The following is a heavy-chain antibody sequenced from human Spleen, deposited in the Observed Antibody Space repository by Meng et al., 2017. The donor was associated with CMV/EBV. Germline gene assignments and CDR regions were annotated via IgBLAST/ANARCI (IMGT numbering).Heavy chain of an antibody. D-gene: IGHD3-3*01. V-gene: IGHV4-31*03. CDR1: GGSISTNSHY. CDR3: AGHFGFSLAS. J-gene: IGHJ4*02. CDR2: VYYTGTT. Sequence: TCTVSGGSISTNSHYWSWIRQYPGRGLEWIGYVYYTGTTYYNPSLKSRLTMSVDTSKNQFSLRVNSVTAADTAVYYCAGHFGFSLASWGQGTLVTVSS.